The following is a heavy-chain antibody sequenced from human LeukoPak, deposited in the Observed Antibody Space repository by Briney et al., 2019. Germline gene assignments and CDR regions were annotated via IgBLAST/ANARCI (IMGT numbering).Heavy chain of an antibody. D-gene: IGHD6-13*01. V-gene: IGHV4-39*07. J-gene: IGHJ5*02. Sequence: SETLSLSCTVSGGSISSGSYYWAWIRQPPGTGLELIGTISNSGSTYYNQSLKGRVTISVDTSKNQFSLKLSSVTAADTAVYYCARDLGSSSPTGGIDPWGQGTLVTVSS. CDR2: ISNSGST. CDR1: GGSISSGSYY. CDR3: ARDLGSSSPTGGIDP.